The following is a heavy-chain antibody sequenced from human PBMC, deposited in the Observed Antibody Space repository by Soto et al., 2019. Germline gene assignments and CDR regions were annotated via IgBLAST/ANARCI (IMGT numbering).Heavy chain of an antibody. Sequence: PGGSLRLSCAASGFTVSSSYMSWVRQAPGKGLEWVSVIYSGGSTYYADSVKGRFTISRDNSKNTLYLQMNSLRAEDTAVYYCARDRGQQSYYYYYGMDVWGQGTTVTVSS. CDR1: GFTVSSSY. CDR3: ARDRGQQSYYYYYGMDV. V-gene: IGHV3-53*01. CDR2: IYSGGST. J-gene: IGHJ6*02. D-gene: IGHD6-13*01.